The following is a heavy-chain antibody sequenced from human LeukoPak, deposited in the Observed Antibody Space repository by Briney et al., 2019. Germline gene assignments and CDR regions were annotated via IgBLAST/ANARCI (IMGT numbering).Heavy chain of an antibody. Sequence: SETLSPTCAVYGGSFSGYYWSWIRQPPGKGLEWIGYIYYSGSTNYKPSLKSRVTISVDASKNQFSLKLSSVTAADTAVYYCAREASSWYLRDYFDYWGQGTLVTVSS. V-gene: IGHV4-59*12. J-gene: IGHJ4*02. CDR1: GGSFSGYY. CDR3: AREASSWYLRDYFDY. CDR2: IYYSGST. D-gene: IGHD6-13*01.